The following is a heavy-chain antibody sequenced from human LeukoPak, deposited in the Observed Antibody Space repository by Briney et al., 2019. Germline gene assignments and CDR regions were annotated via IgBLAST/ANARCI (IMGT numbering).Heavy chain of an antibody. J-gene: IGHJ3*02. CDR2: IKSKTDGGTT. D-gene: IGHD3-22*01. V-gene: IGHV3-15*01. CDR1: GFTFSNAW. Sequence: GGSLRLSCAASGFTFSNAWMSWVRQAPGKGLEWVGRIKSKTDGGTTDYAAPVKGRFTISRGDSKNTLYLQMNSLKTEDTAVYYCTTWYYYDSSGPSSRDAFDIWGQGTMVTVSS. CDR3: TTWYYYDSSGPSSRDAFDI.